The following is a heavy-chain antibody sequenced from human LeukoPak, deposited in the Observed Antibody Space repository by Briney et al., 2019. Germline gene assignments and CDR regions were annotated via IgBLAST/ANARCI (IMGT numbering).Heavy chain of an antibody. CDR3: ARPVQLERPRGSFDY. J-gene: IGHJ4*02. D-gene: IGHD1-1*01. CDR1: GYTFTSYG. Sequence: ASVKVSCKASGYTFTSYGISWVRQAPGQGLEWMGWISAYNGNTNYAQKLQGRVTMTTDTSTSTAYMELRSLRSDDTAVYYCARPVQLERPRGSFDYWGQGTLVTVSS. CDR2: ISAYNGNT. V-gene: IGHV1-18*01.